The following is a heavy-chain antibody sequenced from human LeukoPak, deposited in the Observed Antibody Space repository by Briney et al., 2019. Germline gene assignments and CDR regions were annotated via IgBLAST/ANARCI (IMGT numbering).Heavy chain of an antibody. CDR3: ARDPRIVGATTSDFDY. CDR1: GYTFTSYG. D-gene: IGHD1-26*01. J-gene: IGHJ4*02. V-gene: IGHV1-18*01. CDR2: ISAYNGNT. Sequence: ASVKVSCKASGYTFTSYGISWVRQAPGQGLEWMGWISAYNGNTNYAQKLQGRVTMTTDTSTSTAYMELRSLRSDDTAVYYCARDPRIVGATTSDFDYWGQGTLVTVSS.